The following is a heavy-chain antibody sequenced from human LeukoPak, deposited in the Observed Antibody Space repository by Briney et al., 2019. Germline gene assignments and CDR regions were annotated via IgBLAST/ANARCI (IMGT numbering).Heavy chain of an antibody. CDR1: GFIFSSYG. CDR3: AKGSSGYFLDY. D-gene: IGHD3-22*01. CDR2: ISNDGGGT. J-gene: IGHJ4*02. Sequence: GGPLRLSCAASGFIFSSYGLTWVRQAPGKGLEWVSSISNDGGGTTYADFVQGRFTISRDNSKNTVFLQMNSLRAEDTALYYCAKGSSGYFLDYWGQGTLVTVSS. V-gene: IGHV3-23*01.